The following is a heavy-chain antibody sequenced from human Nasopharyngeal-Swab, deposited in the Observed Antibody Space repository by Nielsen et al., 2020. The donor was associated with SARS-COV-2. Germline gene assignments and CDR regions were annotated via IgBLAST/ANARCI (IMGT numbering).Heavy chain of an antibody. V-gene: IGHV1-46*01. CDR2: INPSGGST. J-gene: IGHJ4*02. CDR1: GYTFTSYY. Sequence: ASVKVSCKASGYTFTSYYMHWVRQAPGQGLEWMGIINPSGGSTSYAQKFQGRVTMTRDTSTSTVYMELSSLRSEGTAVYYCARGGIPPHFRSYFDYWGQGTLVTVSS. CDR3: ARGGIPPHFRSYFDY. D-gene: IGHD2-21*01.